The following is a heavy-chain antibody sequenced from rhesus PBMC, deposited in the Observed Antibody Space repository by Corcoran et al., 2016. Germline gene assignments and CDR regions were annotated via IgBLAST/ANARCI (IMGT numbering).Heavy chain of an antibody. V-gene: IGHV4S2*01. Sequence: QVQLQESGPGLVKPSETLPLTCAVSGASISSSYWSWIRQAPGKGVEWMGRISGSSGSDDYTPSLRSRVASSIDTSKNQVSLNLVSVTAADTAVYYCARAGRATDVDFWGQGVLVTVSS. D-gene: IGHD1-44*01. CDR3: ARAGRATDVDF. J-gene: IGHJ4*01. CDR2: ISGSSGSD. CDR1: GASISSSY.